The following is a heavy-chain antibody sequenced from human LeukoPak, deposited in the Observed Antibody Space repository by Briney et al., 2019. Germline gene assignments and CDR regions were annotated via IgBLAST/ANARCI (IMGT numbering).Heavy chain of an antibody. J-gene: IGHJ6*04. V-gene: IGHV1-3*01. Sequence: ASVKVSCKASGYTFTAYAMHWVRQAPGPRLEWMGWLNAGNGDTKYSQKLQGRVTITRDASATTAYRELSDLRSEDTAIYYFTRAARKAVAGGTYHYYGRDVWGKGTTVTVSS. CDR2: LNAGNGDT. D-gene: IGHD6-19*01. CDR1: GYTFTAYA. CDR3: TRAARKAVAGGTYHYYGRDV.